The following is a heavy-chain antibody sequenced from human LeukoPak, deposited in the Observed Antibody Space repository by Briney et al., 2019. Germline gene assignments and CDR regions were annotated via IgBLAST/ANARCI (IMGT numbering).Heavy chain of an antibody. J-gene: IGHJ4*02. V-gene: IGHV1-18*04. CDR1: GYTFSSYG. CDR3: ARQAGGYSSGWYQFHFDY. D-gene: IGHD6-19*01. CDR2: INSSNGKT. Sequence: TSVKVSCTASGYTFSSYGISWVRQAPGQGLEWMGWINSSNGKTNYAQKFQGRVTMTTDTSTSTAYMELRSLRPDDTAVYYCARQAGGYSSGWYQFHFDYWGQGTLVTVSS.